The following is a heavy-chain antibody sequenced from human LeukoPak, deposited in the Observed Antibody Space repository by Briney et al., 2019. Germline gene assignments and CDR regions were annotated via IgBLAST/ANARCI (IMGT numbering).Heavy chain of an antibody. CDR3: AHRTIAVSRRLFDY. V-gene: IGHV2-5*02. Sequence: SGPTLVKPTQTLTLTCTFSGFSLSTSGVGVGWIRQPPGKALEWLALIYWDDDKRYSPSLKSRLTITKDTSKNQVVLTMTNMDPVDTATYYCAHRTIAVSRRLFDYWGQGTLVTVSS. CDR1: GFSLSTSGVG. CDR2: IYWDDDK. D-gene: IGHD6-19*01. J-gene: IGHJ4*02.